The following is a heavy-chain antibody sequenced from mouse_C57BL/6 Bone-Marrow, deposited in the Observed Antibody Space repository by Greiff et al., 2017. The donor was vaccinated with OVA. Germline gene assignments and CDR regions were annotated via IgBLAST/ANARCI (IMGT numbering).Heavy chain of an antibody. Sequence: VQLQQSGPVLVKPGPSVKISCKASGFTFTDYYMHWVKQSHGKSLEWIGLVYPYYGGTSYNQKFKGKATLTVDTSSSTAYMELNSLTSEDSAVYYGARLVYDYDGRYWYFDVWGTGTTVTVSS. CDR2: VYPYYGGT. CDR3: ARLVYDYDGRYWYFDV. J-gene: IGHJ1*03. CDR1: GFTFTDYY. V-gene: IGHV1-36*01. D-gene: IGHD2-4*01.